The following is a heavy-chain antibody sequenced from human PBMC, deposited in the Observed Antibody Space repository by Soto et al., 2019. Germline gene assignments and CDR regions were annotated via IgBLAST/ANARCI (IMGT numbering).Heavy chain of an antibody. CDR1: GFTFSDYY. CDR2: ISSSGGTI. CDR3: ARAHTGYTSSWYGFSDY. D-gene: IGHD6-13*01. V-gene: IGHV3-11*01. Sequence: PGGSLRLSCAASGFTFSDYYMSWIRQAPGKGLEWVSYISSSGGTIYYADSVKGRFTISRDNAKNSLYLQMNSLRAEDTAVYYCARAHTGYTSSWYGFSDYWGQGTLVTVSS. J-gene: IGHJ4*02.